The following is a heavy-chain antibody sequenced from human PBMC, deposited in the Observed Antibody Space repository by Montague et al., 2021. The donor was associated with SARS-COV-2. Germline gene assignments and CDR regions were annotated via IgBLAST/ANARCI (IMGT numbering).Heavy chain of an antibody. CDR3: ARAQNTCFIANCVNYFEV. CDR1: GDSISSYY. CDR2: VHYTGST. J-gene: IGHJ4*02. V-gene: IGHV4-59*01. Sequence: SETLSLTCEVSGDSISSYYWSWIRQSPGKGLEWIGYVHYTGSTKYIPSFKTRVTLSLDTPKNHFSLKSRSVTAADTAIYYCARAQNTCFIANCVNYFEVWGLGALVTVSS. D-gene: IGHD1-1*01.